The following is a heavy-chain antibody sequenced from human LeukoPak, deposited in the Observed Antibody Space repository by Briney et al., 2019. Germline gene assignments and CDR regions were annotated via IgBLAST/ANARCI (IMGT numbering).Heavy chain of an antibody. CDR1: GGSFSGYY. CDR2: INHSGST. D-gene: IGHD2-15*01. J-gene: IGHJ4*02. V-gene: IGHV4-34*01. CDR3: VRLGRCSGGHCLDDY. Sequence: TSSETLSLTCAVYGGSFSGYYWSWIRQPPGKGLEWIGEINHSGSTNYNPSLKSRVTISVDTSKNQFSLKLSSMTAADTAVYFCVRLGRCSGGHCLDDYWGQRTLVTVSS.